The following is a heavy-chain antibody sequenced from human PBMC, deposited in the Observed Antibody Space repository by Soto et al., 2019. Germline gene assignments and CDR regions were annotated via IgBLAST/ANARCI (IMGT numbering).Heavy chain of an antibody. V-gene: IGHV4-61*08. CDR2: IYYSGST. Sequence: PSETLSLTCTVSGYSIRSGEYYWSWIRQPPVKALEWIGYIYYSGSTNYNPSLKSRVTISVDTSKNQFSLKLSSVTAADTAVYYCARLSLWLTSMTAYGMDVWGQGTMVTVS. CDR1: GYSIRSGEYY. CDR3: ARLSLWLTSMTAYGMDV. J-gene: IGHJ6*02. D-gene: IGHD5-12*01.